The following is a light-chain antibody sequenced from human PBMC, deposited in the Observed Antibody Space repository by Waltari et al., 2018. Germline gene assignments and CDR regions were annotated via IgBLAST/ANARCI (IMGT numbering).Light chain of an antibody. V-gene: IGKV3-15*01. CDR1: QYVSGK. CDR3: QQYNDWPGLT. J-gene: IGKJ4*01. Sequence: EIVMTQSPATLSVSPGERVTLSCRASQYVSGKLAWYQQKPGLAPRLLISGASTRATGGPARFSGSGSGTEFTFTISSLQSEDFAVYYCQQYNDWPGLTFGGGTRVEIK. CDR2: GAS.